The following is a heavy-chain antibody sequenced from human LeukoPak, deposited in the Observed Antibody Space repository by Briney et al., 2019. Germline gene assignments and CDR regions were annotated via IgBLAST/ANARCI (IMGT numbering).Heavy chain of an antibody. Sequence: GGSLRLSCAASGFTFSDYIMHWVRQAPGKGLECVSVISGNGGNTYYANSVKGRFTISRDNSKNTLYLQMGSLRAEDTAVYYCARGFATIGRTGHWFDPWGQGTLVTVSS. CDR2: ISGNGGNT. D-gene: IGHD5-24*01. J-gene: IGHJ5*02. V-gene: IGHV3-64*01. CDR1: GFTFSDYI. CDR3: ARGFATIGRTGHWFDP.